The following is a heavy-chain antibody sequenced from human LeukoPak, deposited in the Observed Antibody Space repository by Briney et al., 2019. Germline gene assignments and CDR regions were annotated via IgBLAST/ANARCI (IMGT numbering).Heavy chain of an antibody. V-gene: IGHV3-64*01. D-gene: IGHD2-15*01. Sequence: GGSPRLSCAASGFTFSSYSMNWVRQAPGKGLEYVSAISSNGGSTYCANSVKGRFTISRDNSKNTLYLQMGSLRAEDMAVYYCARGLRYCSGGSCYSDGLMDWGQGTLVTVSS. CDR2: ISSNGGST. J-gene: IGHJ4*02. CDR3: ARGLRYCSGGSCYSDGLMD. CDR1: GFTFSSYS.